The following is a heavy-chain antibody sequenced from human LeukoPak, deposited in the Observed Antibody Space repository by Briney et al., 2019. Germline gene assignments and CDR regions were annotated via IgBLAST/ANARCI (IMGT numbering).Heavy chain of an antibody. CDR3: ARDGTGVYNLVQY. J-gene: IGHJ4*02. CDR1: GYTFTGYY. CDR2: INPNSGGT. D-gene: IGHD5-24*01. V-gene: IGHV1-2*02. Sequence: GASVKVSCKASGYTFTGYYMHWVRQAPGQGLEWMGWINPNSGGTNYAQKFQGRVTMTRDTSISAVYMELSRLRSDDTAVYYCARDGTGVYNLVQYWDQGTLVTVSS.